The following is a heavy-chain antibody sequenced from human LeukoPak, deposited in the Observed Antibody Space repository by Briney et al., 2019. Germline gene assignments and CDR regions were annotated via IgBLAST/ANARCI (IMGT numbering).Heavy chain of an antibody. D-gene: IGHD3-22*01. Sequence: GGSLRLSCAASGFTFSSYWMSWVRQAPGKGLEWVTFISYDGSYKYYADSVKGRFTISRDNSNNTLYLQMNSLRAEDTAVYYCTYYDSSVGDYWGQGTLVTVSS. CDR1: GFTFSSYW. J-gene: IGHJ4*02. V-gene: IGHV3-30*03. CDR2: ISYDGSYK. CDR3: TYYDSSVGDY.